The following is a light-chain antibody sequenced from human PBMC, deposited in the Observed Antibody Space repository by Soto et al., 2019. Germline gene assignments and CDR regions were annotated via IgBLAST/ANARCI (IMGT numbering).Light chain of an antibody. CDR2: AAS. CDR3: QQSYSTSRT. J-gene: IGKJ2*02. V-gene: IGKV1-39*01. CDR1: QSISSY. Sequence: DIPMTQSPSSLSASVGDRVTITCRASQSISSYLNWYQQKPGKAPKLLIYAASSLQSGVPSRFSGSGSGTDFTLTISSLQPEDFATYYCQQSYSTSRTFGQGTKLEIK.